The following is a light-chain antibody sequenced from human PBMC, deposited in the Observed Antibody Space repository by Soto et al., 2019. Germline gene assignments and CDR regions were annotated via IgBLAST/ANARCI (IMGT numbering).Light chain of an antibody. Sequence: IVLTQSPGTLSLSPGERVTRSCRASQSVTTRLAWYQHKPGQAPRLLMSGASSRASGVPVRFSGSGSGTDFTLTISRLEPEDFALYYCQQYGGSPITFGLGTRPEIK. V-gene: IGKV3-20*01. CDR3: QQYGGSPIT. CDR1: QSVTTR. CDR2: GAS. J-gene: IGKJ5*01.